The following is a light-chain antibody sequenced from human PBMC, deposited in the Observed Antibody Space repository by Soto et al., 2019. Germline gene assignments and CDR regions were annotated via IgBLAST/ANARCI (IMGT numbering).Light chain of an antibody. CDR3: QQYGSSPRLT. CDR1: QSVSSSY. J-gene: IGKJ4*01. CDR2: GAS. V-gene: IGKV3-20*01. Sequence: EIVLTQSPGTLSLSPGERATLSCRASQSVSSSYLAWYQQKPGQAHRLLIYGASSRATGIPDRFSSSGSGTDFTITIIRLEPEDFAVYYCQQYGSSPRLTFGGGTKVEIK.